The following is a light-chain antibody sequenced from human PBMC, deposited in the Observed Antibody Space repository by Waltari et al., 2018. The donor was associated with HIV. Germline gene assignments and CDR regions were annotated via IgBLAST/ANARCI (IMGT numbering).Light chain of an antibody. CDR1: SSDIGSYHY. V-gene: IGLV2-14*01. J-gene: IGLJ3*02. CDR3: SSYTSTSTLL. CDR2: AAN. Sequence: QSALTQPASVSGSLGQSIPISCIGTSSDIGSYHYVSWYQHHPDNAPTLVIYAANARPSGVPFRFSGSKSGNTASLTISGLQAEDEADYYCSSYTSTSTLLFGGGTKVTVL.